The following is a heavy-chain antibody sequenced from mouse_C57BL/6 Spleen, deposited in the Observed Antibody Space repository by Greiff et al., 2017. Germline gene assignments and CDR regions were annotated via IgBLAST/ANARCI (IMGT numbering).Heavy chain of an antibody. D-gene: IGHD2-10*01. Sequence: QVQLQQSGAELVKPGASVKISCKASGYAFSSYWMNWVKQRPGKGLEWIGQIYPGDGDTNYHGKFKGKATLTADKSSSTAYMPLSSLTSEDSAVYFCARGGASYRGYFDVWGTGTTVTVSS. V-gene: IGHV1-80*01. CDR2: IYPGDGDT. CDR1: GYAFSSYW. CDR3: ARGGASYRGYFDV. J-gene: IGHJ1*03.